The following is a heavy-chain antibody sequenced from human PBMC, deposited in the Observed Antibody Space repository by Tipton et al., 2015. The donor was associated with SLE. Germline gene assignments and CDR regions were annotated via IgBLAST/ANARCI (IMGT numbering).Heavy chain of an antibody. CDR1: GGSFSGYY. V-gene: IGHV4-34*01. CDR2: INHSGST. CDR3: ARGKDIVVARDAFDI. J-gene: IGHJ3*02. D-gene: IGHD2-15*01. Sequence: SLTCAVYGGSFSGYYWSWIRQPPGKGLEWIGEINHSGSTNYNPSLKSRVTISVDTSKNQFSLKLSSVTAADTAVYYCARGKDIVVARDAFDIWGQGTMVTVSS.